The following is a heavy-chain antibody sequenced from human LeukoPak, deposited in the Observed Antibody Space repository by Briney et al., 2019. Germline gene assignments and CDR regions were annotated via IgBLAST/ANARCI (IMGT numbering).Heavy chain of an antibody. D-gene: IGHD6-13*01. J-gene: IGHJ4*02. Sequence: GGSLRLSCAASGFTFSSYEMNWVRQAPGRGLEWVSSIRGSGGSTYYADSVRGRFTISRDNSKNTLYLQMNSLRAEDTAVYYYAKDIAADGASFFDYWGQGTLVTVSS. CDR3: AKDIAADGASFFDY. CDR1: GFTFSSYE. V-gene: IGHV3-23*01. CDR2: IRGSGGST.